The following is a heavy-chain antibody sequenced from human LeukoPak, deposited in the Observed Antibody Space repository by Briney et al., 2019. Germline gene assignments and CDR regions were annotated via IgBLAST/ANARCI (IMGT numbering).Heavy chain of an antibody. CDR3: ARDRLGYCSGGSCYLGYYFDF. D-gene: IGHD2-15*01. J-gene: IGHJ4*02. V-gene: IGHV4-4*07. CDR1: GGSISSYY. CDR2: IYTSGST. Sequence: SETLSLTCTVSGGSISSYYWSWIRQPPGKGLEWIGRIYTSGSTNYNPSLKNRVTMSVDTSKNQFSLKLSSVAAADTAVYYCARDRLGYCSGGSCYLGYYFDFWGQGTLVTVSS.